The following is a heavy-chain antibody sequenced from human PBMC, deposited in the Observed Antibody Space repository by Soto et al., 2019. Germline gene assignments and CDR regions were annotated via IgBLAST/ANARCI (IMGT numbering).Heavy chain of an antibody. CDR1: GGSISNYY. Sequence: SETLSLTCTVSGGSISNYYWSWIRQPPGKGLEWIGYFYYTGITNYNPSLKSRISISVDTSKNQFSLKLSSVTAADTAVYYCARQGGLSWFSFDIWGQGTMVTVSS. CDR3: ARQGGLSWFSFDI. J-gene: IGHJ3*02. D-gene: IGHD3-9*01. V-gene: IGHV4-59*08. CDR2: FYYTGIT.